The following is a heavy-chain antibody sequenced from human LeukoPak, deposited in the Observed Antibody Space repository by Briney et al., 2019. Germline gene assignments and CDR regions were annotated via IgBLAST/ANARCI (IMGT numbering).Heavy chain of an antibody. J-gene: IGHJ3*02. V-gene: IGHV4-34*01. D-gene: IGHD4-17*01. CDR1: GGSFSGYY. CDR3: ARDLVTVTKGLDI. Sequence: SETLSLTCAVYGGSFSGYYWSWIRQPPGKGLEWIGEINHSGSTNYNPSLKSRVTISVDTSKNQFSLKLRSVTAADTAVYYCARDLVTVTKGLDIWGQGTMVSVSS. CDR2: INHSGST.